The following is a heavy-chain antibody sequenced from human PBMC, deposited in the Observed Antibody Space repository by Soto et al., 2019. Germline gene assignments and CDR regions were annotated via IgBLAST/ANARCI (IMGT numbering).Heavy chain of an antibody. D-gene: IGHD3-10*01. CDR3: AGGGVRGVITRTRDYYGMDV. Sequence: EVQLVQSGAEVKKPGESLKISCKGSGYSFTSYWIGWVRQMPGKGLGWMGVIYTCESYTRYSPSFQGQATIPADKSIRTAYRRWRSLKASATAMYYCAGGGVRGVITRTRDYYGMDVWGQGTTVTVSS. V-gene: IGHV5-51*01. CDR1: GYSFTSYW. J-gene: IGHJ6*02. CDR2: IYTCESYT.